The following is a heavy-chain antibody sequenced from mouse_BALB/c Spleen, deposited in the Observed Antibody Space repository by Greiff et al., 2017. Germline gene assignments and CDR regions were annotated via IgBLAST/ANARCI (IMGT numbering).Heavy chain of an antibody. CDR1: GFTFSSYT. D-gene: IGHD2-1*01. CDR2: ISSGGSYT. Sequence: EVKLMESGGGLVKPGGSLKLSCAASGFTFSSYTMSWVRQTPEKRLEWVATISSGGSYTYYPDSVKGRFTISRDNAKNTLYLQMSSLKSEDTAMYYCTREGGNYAWFAYWGQGTLVTVSA. V-gene: IGHV5-6-4*01. CDR3: TREGGNYAWFAY. J-gene: IGHJ3*01.